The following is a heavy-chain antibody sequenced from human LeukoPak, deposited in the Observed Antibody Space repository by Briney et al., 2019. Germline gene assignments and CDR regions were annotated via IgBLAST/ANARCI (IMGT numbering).Heavy chain of an antibody. Sequence: SQTLSLTCAVSGGSISSGGYSWSWIRQPPGKGLEWIGYIYHSGSTYYNPSLKSRVTISVDRSKNQFSLKLSSVTAADTAVYYCARGGDYVYYYYGMDVWGQGTTVTVSS. CDR3: ARGGDYVYYYYGMDV. V-gene: IGHV4-30-2*01. CDR2: IYHSGST. D-gene: IGHD4-17*01. J-gene: IGHJ6*02. CDR1: GGSISSGGYS.